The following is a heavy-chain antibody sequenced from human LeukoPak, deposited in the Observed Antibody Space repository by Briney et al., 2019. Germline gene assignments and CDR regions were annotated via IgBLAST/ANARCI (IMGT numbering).Heavy chain of an antibody. V-gene: IGHV5-51*01. D-gene: IGHD2-15*01. Sequence: GESLKISCKGSGYRFASYWIGWVCQTPGKGLEWMGIIYPGDSDTTYSPSFQGQVTISADKSISTAYLQWSSLKASDTAMYYCARRDCSGGGCYGGYWGQGTLVTVSS. CDR1: GYRFASYW. CDR3: ARRDCSGGGCYGGY. J-gene: IGHJ4*02. CDR2: IYPGDSDT.